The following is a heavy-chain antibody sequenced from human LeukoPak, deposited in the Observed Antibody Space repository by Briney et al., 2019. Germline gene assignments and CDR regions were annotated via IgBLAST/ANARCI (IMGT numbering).Heavy chain of an antibody. J-gene: IGHJ4*02. CDR2: IRSKAYGGTT. CDR3: TRDWSPAMAVYFDY. Sequence: GGSLRLSCTASGFTFGDYAMSWFRQAPGKGLEWVGFIRSKAYGGTTEYAASVKGRFTISRDDSKSIAYLQMNSLKTEDTAVYYCTRDWSPAMAVYFDYWGQGTLVTVSS. V-gene: IGHV3-49*03. D-gene: IGHD5-18*01. CDR1: GFTFGDYA.